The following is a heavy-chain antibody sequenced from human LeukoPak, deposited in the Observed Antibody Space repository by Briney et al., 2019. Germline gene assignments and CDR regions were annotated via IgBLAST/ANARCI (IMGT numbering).Heavy chain of an antibody. CDR3: AKDPTGTTRGYFDC. CDR2: IWYDGSNK. V-gene: IGHV3-33*06. D-gene: IGHD1-1*01. Sequence: PGGSLRLSCAASGFSFSSYGIHWVRQTPGKGLEWVAVIWYDGSNKYYGDTVKGRFTISRDNSKNMLWLQMNSLRAEDTAVYYCAKDPTGTTRGYFDCWGQGTLVTVSS. CDR1: GFSFSSYG. J-gene: IGHJ4*02.